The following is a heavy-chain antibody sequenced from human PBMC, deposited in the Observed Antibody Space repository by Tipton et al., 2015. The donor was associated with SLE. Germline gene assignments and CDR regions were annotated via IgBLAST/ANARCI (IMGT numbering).Heavy chain of an antibody. D-gene: IGHD3-9*01. CDR2: ISYTGTT. CDR3: ARGGILTGYYPWFDP. J-gene: IGHJ5*02. V-gene: IGHV4-31*03. Sequence: TLSLTCSVSGGSINRDDSYWTWIRQHPEKGLEWIGYISYTGTTSYNPSLKSRLSISVDTSKNQFSLKLSSVTAADTAVYYCARGGILTGYYPWFDPWGRGILVTVSS. CDR1: GGSINRDDSY.